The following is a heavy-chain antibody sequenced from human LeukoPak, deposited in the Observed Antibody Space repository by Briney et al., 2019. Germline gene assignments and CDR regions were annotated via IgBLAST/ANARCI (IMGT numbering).Heavy chain of an antibody. V-gene: IGHV7-4-1*02. CDR2: INTNTGNP. J-gene: IGHJ4*02. CDR3: ASGASRYYYDSSGSPFDY. CDR1: GYTFTSYA. D-gene: IGHD3-22*01. Sequence: ASVKVSCKASGYTFTSYAMNWVRQAPGRGLEWMGWINTNTGNPTYAQGFTGRFVFSLDTSVSTAYLQISSLKAEGTAVYYCASGASRYYYDSSGSPFDYWGQGTLVTVSS.